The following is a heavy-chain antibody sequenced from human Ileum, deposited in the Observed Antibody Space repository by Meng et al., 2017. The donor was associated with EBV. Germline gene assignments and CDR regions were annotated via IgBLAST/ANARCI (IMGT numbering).Heavy chain of an antibody. CDR2: IYNSGST. V-gene: IGHV4-61*08. J-gene: IGHJ4*02. D-gene: IGHD6-19*01. Sequence: QGSGPGPGKPSETLSLTCSVSGGAVSSGGNYLSWIRQPPGKGLEWIGYIYNSGSTNYNPSLKSRVTISVDTSKNQFSLKLSSVTAADTAVYYCARDGYSSGSDWGQGTLVTVSS. CDR3: ARDGYSSGSD. CDR1: GGAVSSGGNY.